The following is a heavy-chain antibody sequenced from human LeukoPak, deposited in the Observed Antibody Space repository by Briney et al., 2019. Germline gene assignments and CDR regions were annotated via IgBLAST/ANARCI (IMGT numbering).Heavy chain of an antibody. D-gene: IGHD3-9*01. CDR3: AKSVPLVLRYFDWLFPSAYFDY. CDR1: GFTFSSYS. CDR2: ISGSGGST. V-gene: IGHV3-23*01. J-gene: IGHJ4*02. Sequence: GGSLRLSCAASGFTFSSYSMNWVRQAPGKGLEWVSAISGSGGSTYYADSVKGRFTISRDNSKNTLYLQMNSLRAEDTAVYYCAKSVPLVLRYFDWLFPSAYFDYWGQGTLVTVSS.